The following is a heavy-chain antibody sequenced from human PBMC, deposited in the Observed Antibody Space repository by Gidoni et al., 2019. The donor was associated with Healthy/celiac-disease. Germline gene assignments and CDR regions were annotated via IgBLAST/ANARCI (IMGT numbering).Heavy chain of an antibody. V-gene: IGHV3-23*01. Sequence: EVQLLESGGGLVQPGGSLRLSCAASGFTFSSDAMSWVRQAPGKGLEWVSAISGSGGSTYYADSGKGRFTISRDNSKNTLYLQMNSLRAEDTAVYYCAKATWNGYSSSWYLLDVWGKGTTVTVSS. CDR2: ISGSGGST. CDR3: AKATWNGYSSSWYLLDV. J-gene: IGHJ6*04. CDR1: GFTFSSDA. D-gene: IGHD6-13*01.